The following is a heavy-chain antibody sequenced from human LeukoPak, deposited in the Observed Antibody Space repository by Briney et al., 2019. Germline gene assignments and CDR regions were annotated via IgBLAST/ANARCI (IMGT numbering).Heavy chain of an antibody. J-gene: IGHJ6*04. CDR3: AELGITMIGGV. CDR2: ISSSGSTI. Sequence: GGSLRLSCAASGFTFSSYEMNWVRQAPGKGLEWVSCISSSGSTIYYADSVKGRFTISRDDAKNSLYLQMNSLRAEDTAVYYCAELGITMIGGVWGKGTTVTISS. V-gene: IGHV3-48*03. CDR1: GFTFSSYE. D-gene: IGHD3-10*02.